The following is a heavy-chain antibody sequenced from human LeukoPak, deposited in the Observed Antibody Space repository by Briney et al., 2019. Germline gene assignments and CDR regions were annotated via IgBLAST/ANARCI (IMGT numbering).Heavy chain of an antibody. CDR1: GFTFSSYA. J-gene: IGHJ6*02. CDR2: ISGSGGST. V-gene: IGHV3-23*01. D-gene: IGHD6-19*01. Sequence: GGSLRLSCAASGFTFSSYAMCWVRQAPGKGLEWVSGISGSGGSTYYLDSVKGRFTISRDNAKNSLYLQMNSLRAEDTAVYYCARGDGWYGYYGMDVWGQGTTVTVSS. CDR3: ARGDGWYGYYGMDV.